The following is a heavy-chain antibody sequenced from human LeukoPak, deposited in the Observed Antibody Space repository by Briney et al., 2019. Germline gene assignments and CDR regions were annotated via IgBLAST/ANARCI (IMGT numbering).Heavy chain of an antibody. CDR3: AKRIRWVPLWFGGLSMAV. V-gene: IGHV3-23*01. D-gene: IGHD3-10*01. CDR1: GFTFSSYA. J-gene: IGHJ6*02. CDR2: ISGSGGGT. Sequence: GGSLRLSCPASGFTFSSYAMSWVRQAAGRGVEWVSAISGSGGGTYYEDFVKGWITIFREHSQNTLYPQMNSLRAEDTAVYYCAKRIRWVPLWFGGLSMAVWGQGTTVTVSS.